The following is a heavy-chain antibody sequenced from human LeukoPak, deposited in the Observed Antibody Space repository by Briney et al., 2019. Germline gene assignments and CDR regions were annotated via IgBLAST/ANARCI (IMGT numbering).Heavy chain of an antibody. CDR1: GFTFSDYW. V-gene: IGHV3-7*01. D-gene: IGHD6-6*01. CDR2: INQDGGEA. Sequence: GGSLRLSCSASGFTFSDYWMTWVRQAPGKGLEWVANINQDGGEAYYVDSVKGRFTVSRDNAKNSLYLQMNSLRAEDTAVYYCARETAYSSSSESYFDYWGQGTLVTVSS. J-gene: IGHJ4*02. CDR3: ARETAYSSSSESYFDY.